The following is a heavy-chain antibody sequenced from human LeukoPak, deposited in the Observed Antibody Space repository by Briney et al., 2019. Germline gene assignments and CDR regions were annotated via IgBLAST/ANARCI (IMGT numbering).Heavy chain of an antibody. D-gene: IGHD6-19*01. Sequence: PGGSLRLSCAASEFTVSSNYMSWVRQAPGKGLEWVSIIYTTGGKYCADSVKGRFTISRDNSKHTPYLQMNSLRAEDTAVYYCARGSDGWFAFDYWGQGILVTVSS. CDR1: EFTVSSNY. CDR2: IYTTGGK. CDR3: ARGSDGWFAFDY. J-gene: IGHJ4*02. V-gene: IGHV3-66*01.